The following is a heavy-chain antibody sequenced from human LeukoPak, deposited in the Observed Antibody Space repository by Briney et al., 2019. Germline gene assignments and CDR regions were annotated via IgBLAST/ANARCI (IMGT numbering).Heavy chain of an antibody. J-gene: IGHJ6*02. Sequence: ASVKVSCKASGYTFTSYAMHWVRQAPGQRPEWMGWMNAGNANAKYSQKFQGRVTITRDTSASTGYMELSSLSSEGTAVYYCARDQPPYYDILTGHQTYYYYGMDVWGQGTTVTVSS. V-gene: IGHV1-3*01. CDR1: GYTFTSYA. CDR3: ARDQPPYYDILTGHQTYYYYGMDV. D-gene: IGHD3-9*01. CDR2: MNAGNANA.